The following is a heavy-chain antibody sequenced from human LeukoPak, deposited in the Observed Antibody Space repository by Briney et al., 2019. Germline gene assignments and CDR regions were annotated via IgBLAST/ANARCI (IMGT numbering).Heavy chain of an antibody. V-gene: IGHV1-46*01. CDR1: GYTFTSYY. CDR3: ARDPTLRYFDWLLSEFDY. D-gene: IGHD3-9*01. Sequence: ASVKVSCKASGYTFTSYYMHWVRQAPGQGLEWMVIINPSGGSTSYAQKFQGRVTMTRDMSTSTVYMELSSLRSEDTAVYYCARDPTLRYFDWLLSEFDYWGQGTLVTVSS. J-gene: IGHJ4*02. CDR2: INPSGGST.